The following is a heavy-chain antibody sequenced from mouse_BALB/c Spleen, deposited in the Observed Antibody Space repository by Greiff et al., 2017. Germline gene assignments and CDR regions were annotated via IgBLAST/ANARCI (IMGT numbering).Heavy chain of an antibody. CDR2: ISDGGSYT. J-gene: IGHJ2*01. CDR1: GFTFSDYY. Sequence: EVQLVESGGGLVKPGGSLKLSCAASGFTFSDYYMYWVRQTPEKRLEWVATISDGGSYTYYPDSVKGRFTISRDNAKNNLYLQMSSLKSEDTAMYYCARDEGLLRGYFDYWGQGTTLTVSS. V-gene: IGHV5-4*02. D-gene: IGHD1-1*01. CDR3: ARDEGLLRGYFDY.